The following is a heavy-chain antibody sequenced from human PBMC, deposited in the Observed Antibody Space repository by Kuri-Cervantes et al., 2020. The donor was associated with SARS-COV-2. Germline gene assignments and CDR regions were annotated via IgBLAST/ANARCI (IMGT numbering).Heavy chain of an antibody. J-gene: IGHJ3*02. D-gene: IGHD5-18*01. Sequence: ETLSLTCAASGFTFSSYWMSWVRQAPGKGLEWVANIKQDGSEKYYVDSVKGRFTISRDNAKNSLYLQMNSLRAEDTAVYYCARDQDTAMVSDAFDIWGQGTMVTVSS. V-gene: IGHV3-7*01. CDR2: IKQDGSEK. CDR3: ARDQDTAMVSDAFDI. CDR1: GFTFSSYW.